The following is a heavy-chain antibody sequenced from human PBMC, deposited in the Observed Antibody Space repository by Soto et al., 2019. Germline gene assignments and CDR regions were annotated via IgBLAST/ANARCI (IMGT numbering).Heavy chain of an antibody. CDR3: ASGGWGSSWYEGGSRIDY. Sequence: ESGGGLVQPGGSLRLSCAASGFTFSSYDMHWVRQVAGKGLEWVSAIGVAGDTYYPDSVKGRFTISRENAKNSLYLQMNSLRAEDTAAQYCASGGWGSSWYEGGSRIDYWGQGTLVTVSS. D-gene: IGHD6-13*01. CDR2: IGVAGDT. V-gene: IGHV3-13*01. CDR1: GFTFSSYD. J-gene: IGHJ4*02.